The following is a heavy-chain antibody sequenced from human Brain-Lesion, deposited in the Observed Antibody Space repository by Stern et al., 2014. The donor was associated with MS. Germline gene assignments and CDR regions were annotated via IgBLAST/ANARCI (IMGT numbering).Heavy chain of an antibody. CDR1: GYRFTSNW. D-gene: IGHD6-6*01. CDR2: IWPGDSDT. Sequence: EVQLLDPGAEVKKPGESLKISCKGSGYRFTSNWIGWVRQMPGKGLEWMGIIWPGDSDTRYSPSFQGQVTISADKSISTAYLQWSSLQASDTAMYYCARRGDSSSSGFDYWGQGTLVIVSS. CDR3: ARRGDSSSSGFDY. V-gene: IGHV5-51*01. J-gene: IGHJ4*02.